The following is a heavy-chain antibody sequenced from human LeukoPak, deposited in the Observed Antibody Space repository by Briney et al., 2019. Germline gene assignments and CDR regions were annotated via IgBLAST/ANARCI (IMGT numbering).Heavy chain of an antibody. CDR1: GFTFSDYW. D-gene: IGHD5-18*01. J-gene: IGHJ6*02. CDR3: ARGEFAWIQGSYGLNV. V-gene: IGHV3-7*01. CDR2: IKQDGSDK. Sequence: GGSLRLSCAASGFTFSDYWMSWVRQAPGKGPEWVANIKQDGSDKYYVDSVKGRFTISRDNAKKALYLQMNSLRAEDTAVYYCARGEFAWIQGSYGLNVWGQGTTVTVSS.